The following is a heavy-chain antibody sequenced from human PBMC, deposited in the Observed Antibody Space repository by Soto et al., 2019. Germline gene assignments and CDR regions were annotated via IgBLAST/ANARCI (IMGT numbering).Heavy chain of an antibody. D-gene: IGHD2-8*01. J-gene: IGHJ4*02. Sequence: QVQLQESGPGLVKPSETLSLTCTVSGCSISSYYWSWIRQPPGKGLEWIGYIYYSGSTNYNPSLRSRVTISVDTSKNQVSLKLSSVTAADTAVDYCARLYGRALDYLGQGTLITVSS. V-gene: IGHV4-59*08. CDR2: IYYSGST. CDR3: ARLYGRALDY. CDR1: GCSISSYY.